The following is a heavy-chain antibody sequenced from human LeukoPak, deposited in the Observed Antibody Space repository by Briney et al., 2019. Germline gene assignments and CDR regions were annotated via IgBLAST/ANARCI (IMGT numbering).Heavy chain of an antibody. J-gene: IGHJ3*02. V-gene: IGHV4-34*01. Sequence: SETLSLTCAIYSESFSGYFWSWIRQPPGKGLEWIGEINDSGSSNYNPSLKSRITMSVDTSENQISLKLSSVTAADTAVYCARGGRITLFGVVIMRAFDIWGQGTMVTVSS. CDR1: SESFSGYF. CDR3: ARGGRITLFGVVIMRAFDI. CDR2: INDSGSS. D-gene: IGHD3-3*01.